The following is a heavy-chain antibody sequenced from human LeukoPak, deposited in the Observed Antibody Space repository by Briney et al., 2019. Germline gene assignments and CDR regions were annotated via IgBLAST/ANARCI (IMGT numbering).Heavy chain of an antibody. CDR3: ARRDFSGWNYFDY. J-gene: IGHJ4*02. V-gene: IGHV4-59*01. Sequence: PSETLSLTCTVSGGSINNYYWSWLRQPPGKGLEWIGYIYYSGSTRYNPPLESRVTISVDTSKNQFSLKLSSVTAADTAVYYCARRDFSGWNYFDYWGQGTLVTVSS. CDR2: IYYSGST. CDR1: GGSINNYY. D-gene: IGHD6-19*01.